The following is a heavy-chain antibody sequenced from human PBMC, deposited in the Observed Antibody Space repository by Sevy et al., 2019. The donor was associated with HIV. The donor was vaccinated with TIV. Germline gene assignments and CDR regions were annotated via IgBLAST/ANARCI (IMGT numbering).Heavy chain of an antibody. Sequence: GGSLRLSCAASGFTFSSNAMHWVRQAPGKGLEWVAVISYDGSNKYYADSGKGRFTISRDNSKNTLYLQMNSRRAEDTAVYSCAIAMTTVTAFDYWGQGTLVTVSS. CDR2: ISYDGSNK. J-gene: IGHJ4*02. D-gene: IGHD4-17*01. CDR3: AIAMTTVTAFDY. V-gene: IGHV3-30-3*01. CDR1: GFTFSSNA.